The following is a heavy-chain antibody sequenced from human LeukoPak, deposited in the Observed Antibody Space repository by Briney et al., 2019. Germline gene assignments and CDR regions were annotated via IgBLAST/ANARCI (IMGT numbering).Heavy chain of an antibody. V-gene: IGHV3-7*03. CDR2: IKQDGSEK. CDR3: ARASSDYDILTGQYYFDY. CDR1: GFTFSSYW. Sequence: PGGSLRLSCAASGFTFSSYWMSWVRQAPGKGLEWVANIKQDGSEKYYVDSVKGRFTISRDNAKNSLYLQVNSLRAEDTAVYYCARASSDYDILTGQYYFDYWGQGTLVTVSS. J-gene: IGHJ4*02. D-gene: IGHD3-9*01.